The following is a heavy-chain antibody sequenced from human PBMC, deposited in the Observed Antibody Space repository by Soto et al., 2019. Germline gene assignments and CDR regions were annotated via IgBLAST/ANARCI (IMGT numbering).Heavy chain of an antibody. D-gene: IGHD2-15*01. V-gene: IGHV3-23*01. Sequence: EVQLLESGGGLVQPGGSLRLSCAASGFTFSSYAMAWVRQAPGPGLEWVSVIDGSGGDTSFADSVKGRFSISRDNSKKMLYLHMNSLRAEDTARYFCAKEMVAAAYVETSPFDFWGQGTLVTVSS. CDR3: AKEMVAAAYVETSPFDF. CDR2: IDGSGGDT. J-gene: IGHJ4*02. CDR1: GFTFSSYA.